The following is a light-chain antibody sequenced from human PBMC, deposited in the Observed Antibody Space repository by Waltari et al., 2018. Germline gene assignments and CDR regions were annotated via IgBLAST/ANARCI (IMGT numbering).Light chain of an antibody. CDR1: GSNLGAGYD. J-gene: IGLJ2*01. Sequence: QSVLTQPPSVSGAPGQRVTISCTGSGSNLGAGYDRHWYRQLPGKAPTLLIYGVNTRPPGVSDRFSGSQFDTSASLAIAGLQADDEADYYCQSYDTTLSVVFGGGTKLTVL. V-gene: IGLV1-40*01. CDR3: QSYDTTLSVV. CDR2: GVN.